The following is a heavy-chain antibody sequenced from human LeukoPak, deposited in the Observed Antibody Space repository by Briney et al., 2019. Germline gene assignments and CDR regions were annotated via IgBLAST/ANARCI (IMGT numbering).Heavy chain of an antibody. CDR3: VRDPSYGSSWYYYMDV. D-gene: IGHD6-13*01. CDR2: ISSSSFKI. CDR1: EFTFVRYA. Sequence: GGSLRLSCAASEFTFVRYAMNWVRQAPGKGLEWVSFISSSSFKIGYADSVKGRFTISQNNSKNSPYPQMASRRVENTAVYYCVRDPSYGSSWYYYMDVWGKGTTVTVSS. J-gene: IGHJ6*03. V-gene: IGHV3-48*04.